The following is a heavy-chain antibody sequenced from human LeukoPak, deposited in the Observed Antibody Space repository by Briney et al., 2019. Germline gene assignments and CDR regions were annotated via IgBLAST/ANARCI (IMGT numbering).Heavy chain of an antibody. CDR1: GGSVSSSAYY. Sequence: SETLSLTCTVSGGSVSSSAYYWAWIRQPPGKGLDWIATFYYSANTYYNPSLKSRVTISVDTSKNQFSLKLNSVTAADTAVYYCARGRSGHGGLDYWGQGTLVTVSS. J-gene: IGHJ4*02. D-gene: IGHD3-10*01. CDR3: ARGRSGHGGLDY. V-gene: IGHV4-39*07. CDR2: FYYSANT.